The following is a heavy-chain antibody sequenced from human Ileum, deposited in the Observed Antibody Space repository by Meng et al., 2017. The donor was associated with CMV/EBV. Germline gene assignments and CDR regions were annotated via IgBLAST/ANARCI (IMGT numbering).Heavy chain of an antibody. J-gene: IGHJ4*02. CDR1: GFTFSSAW. CDR3: ARGANWACDS. CDR2: INPAGTEG. D-gene: IGHD1-1*01. V-gene: IGHV3-7*03. Sequence: GESLKISCAASGFTFSSAWMNWVRQAPDKGLEWVANINPAGTEGISVDSMKGRFTISRDNAKNSLYLQMSSLRVEDTAVYFCARGANWACDSWGQGTLVTVSS.